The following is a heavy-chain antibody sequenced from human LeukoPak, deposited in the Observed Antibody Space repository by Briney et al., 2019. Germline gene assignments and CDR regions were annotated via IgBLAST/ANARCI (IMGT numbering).Heavy chain of an antibody. CDR3: AKGRDIVVVVAATTH. D-gene: IGHD2-15*01. J-gene: IGHJ4*02. CDR2: IYSGGST. Sequence: CAASGFTVSXNXXRWVRQAPGKGXXXXSVIYSGGSTYYADSVKGRFTISRDNSKNTLYLQMNSLRAEDTAVYYCAKGRDIVVVVAATTHWGQGTLVTVSS. V-gene: IGHV3-53*01. CDR1: GFTVSXNX.